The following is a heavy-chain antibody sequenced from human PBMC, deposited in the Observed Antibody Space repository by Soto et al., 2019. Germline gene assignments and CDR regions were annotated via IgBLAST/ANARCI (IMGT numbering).Heavy chain of an antibody. CDR2: IYPGDSDT. CDR1: GYSFTSYW. CDR3: ARQSELVLSQYYMDV. D-gene: IGHD6-6*01. Sequence: PGESLKISCKGSGYSFTSYWIGWVRQMPGKGLEWMGIIYPGDSDTRYSPSFQGQVTISADKSISTAYLQWSSLKASDTAMYYCARQSELVLSQYYMDVWGKGTTVTVSS. J-gene: IGHJ6*03. V-gene: IGHV5-51*01.